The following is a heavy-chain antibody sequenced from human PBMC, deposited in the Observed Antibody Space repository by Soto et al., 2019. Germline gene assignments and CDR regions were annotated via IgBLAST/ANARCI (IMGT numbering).Heavy chain of an antibody. CDR2: IYHSGTT. J-gene: IGHJ6*02. CDR1: GGSISSDDFF. Sequence: QVQLQESGPGLVKPSETLSLSCNISGGSISSDDFFWSWVRQHPARGLEWIGYIYHSGTTYYNPSPQSRITISVYTTKSHISQKLSSVTAPDTAVYFCPRDEGNRSCLSGDMYVWGQRHAVPVS. V-gene: IGHV4-31*03. CDR3: PRDEGNRSCLSGDMYV. D-gene: IGHD2-21*01.